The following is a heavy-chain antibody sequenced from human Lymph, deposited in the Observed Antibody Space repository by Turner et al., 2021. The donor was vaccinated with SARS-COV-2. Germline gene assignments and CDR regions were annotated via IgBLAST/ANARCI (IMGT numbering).Heavy chain of an antibody. J-gene: IGHJ4*02. CDR3: ARGDYGDYGTVYFDY. V-gene: IGHV3-21*01. CDR2: ISSSSSYI. CDR1: GFTFSSYS. Sequence: EVQLVESGGGLVKPGGSLLLSCAASGFTFSSYSLNWVRQAPGKGLEWVSSISSSSSYIYYADSVKGRFTISRDNAKNSLYLQMNSLRAEDTAVYYCARGDYGDYGTVYFDYWGQGTLVTVSS. D-gene: IGHD4-17*01.